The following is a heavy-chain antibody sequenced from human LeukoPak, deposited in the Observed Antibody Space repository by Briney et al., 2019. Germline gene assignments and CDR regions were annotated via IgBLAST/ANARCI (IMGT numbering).Heavy chain of an antibody. J-gene: IGHJ5*02. Sequence: GESLKISCEGSGYSFTSYWIGWVRQMSGKGLEYMGIIYPDDSETRYSPSFQGQVTISVDKSISTAYLQWSSLKASDTAMYYCARQSYDSSGYHNWFDPWGQGTLVTVSS. V-gene: IGHV5-51*01. CDR2: IYPDDSET. CDR3: ARQSYDSSGYHNWFDP. CDR1: GYSFTSYW. D-gene: IGHD3-22*01.